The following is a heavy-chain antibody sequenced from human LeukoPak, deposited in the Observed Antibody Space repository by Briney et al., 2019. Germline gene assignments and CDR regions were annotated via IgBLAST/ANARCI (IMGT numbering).Heavy chain of an antibody. CDR2: IDGDGTNT. J-gene: IGHJ4*02. V-gene: IGHV3-74*01. CDR1: GFTFSSYW. D-gene: IGHD3-10*01. Sequence: QPGGSLRLSCAASGFTFSSYWMHWVRQAPGKGLVWISRIDGDGTNTNYADSVKGRFTISRDNAKNTLYLQMNSLRAEDTAVYYCARGLGGTGDYWGQGTLVTVSS. CDR3: ARGLGGTGDY.